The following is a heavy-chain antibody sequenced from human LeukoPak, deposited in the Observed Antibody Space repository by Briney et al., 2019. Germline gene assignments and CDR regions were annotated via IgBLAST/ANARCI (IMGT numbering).Heavy chain of an antibody. CDR3: ARRIGDPPAGMDV. J-gene: IGHJ6*02. CDR1: GGSFSGYY. V-gene: IGHV4-34*01. Sequence: SETLSLTCAVYGGSFSGYYWSWIRQPPGKGLEWIGEINHSGSTNYNPSLKSRVTISVDTSKNQFSLKLSSVTAADTAVYYCARRIGDPPAGMDVWDQGTTVTVSS. D-gene: IGHD4-17*01. CDR2: INHSGST.